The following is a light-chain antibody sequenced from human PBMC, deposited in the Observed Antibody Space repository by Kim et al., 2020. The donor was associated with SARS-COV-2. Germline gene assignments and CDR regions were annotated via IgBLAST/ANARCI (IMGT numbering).Light chain of an antibody. J-gene: IGLJ1*01. CDR2: EVS. Sequence: QSALTQPASVSGSPGQSITISCTGTSSDVGSYNLVSWYQQHPGKAPKLMIYEVSKRPSGVSNRFSGSKSGNTASLTISGLQAEDEADYYCCSYAGSSYGCRTGTKVTLL. V-gene: IGLV2-23*02. CDR3: CSYAGSSYG. CDR1: SSDVGSYNL.